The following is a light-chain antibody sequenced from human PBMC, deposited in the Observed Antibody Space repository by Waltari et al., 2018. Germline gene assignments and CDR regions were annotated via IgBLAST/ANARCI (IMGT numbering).Light chain of an antibody. CDR3: QQYNKWPPGT. CDR1: QSVSSD. Sequence: EVVLTQSPATLSVSLGERATLSCRASQSVSSDLAWYQQKPGQAPRLIIHGASIRATGIPATFSGSGSGTEFTLTISSLQSEDSAVYYCQQYNKWPPGTFGQGTKVEIK. CDR2: GAS. V-gene: IGKV3-15*01. J-gene: IGKJ1*01.